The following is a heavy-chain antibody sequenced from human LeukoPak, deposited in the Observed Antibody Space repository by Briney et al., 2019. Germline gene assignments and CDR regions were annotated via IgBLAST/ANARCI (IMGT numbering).Heavy chain of an antibody. J-gene: IGHJ3*02. CDR2: IYTSGST. CDR3: ARDQGYYDFWSGQDAFDI. CDR1: GGSFSGYY. D-gene: IGHD3-3*01. Sequence: SETLSLTCAVYGGSFSGYYWSWIRQPPGKGLEWIGRIYTSGSTNYNPSLKSRVTMSVDTSKNQFSLKLSSVAAADTAVYYCARDQGYYDFWSGQDAFDIWGQGTMVTVSS. V-gene: IGHV4-4*07.